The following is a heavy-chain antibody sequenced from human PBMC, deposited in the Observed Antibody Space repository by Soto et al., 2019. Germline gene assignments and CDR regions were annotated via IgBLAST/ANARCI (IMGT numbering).Heavy chain of an antibody. CDR1: GGSISSSSYY. CDR3: ARHIVTGTTFTTDY. V-gene: IGHV4-39*01. Sequence: QLQLQESGPGLVKPSETLSLTCTVSGGSISSSSYYWGWIRQPPGKGLEWIGSIYYSGSTYYNPSLKSRVTISVDTSKNQFSLKLSSVTAADTAVYYCARHIVTGTTFTTDYWGQGTLVTVSS. CDR2: IYYSGST. D-gene: IGHD1-7*01. J-gene: IGHJ4*02.